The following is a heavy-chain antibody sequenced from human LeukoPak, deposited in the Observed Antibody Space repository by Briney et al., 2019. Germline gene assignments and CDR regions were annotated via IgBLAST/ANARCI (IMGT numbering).Heavy chain of an antibody. CDR3: ARDVDSSDAFDI. Sequence: KPSETLSLTCTVSGGSISSYCWSWIRQPPGKGLEWIGYIYYSGSTNYNPSLKSRVTISVDTSKNQLSLKLSSVTAADTAVYYCARDVDSSDAFDIWGQGTMVTVSS. CDR2: IYYSGST. CDR1: GGSISSYC. D-gene: IGHD3-22*01. J-gene: IGHJ3*02. V-gene: IGHV4-59*01.